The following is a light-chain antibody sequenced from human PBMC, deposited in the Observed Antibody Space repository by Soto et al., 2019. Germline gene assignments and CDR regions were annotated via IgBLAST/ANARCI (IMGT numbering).Light chain of an antibody. CDR3: QQYNNWWT. CDR1: QSVSSN. V-gene: IGKV3-15*01. J-gene: IGKJ1*01. Sequence: EIVMTQSPATLSVSPGERATLSCRASQSVSSNLAWYQQKPGQAPRLLIYGASTRATGIPARFSGSGSGTEFTLTISILQSEDLAVYYCQQYNNWWTFGQGTKVEVK. CDR2: GAS.